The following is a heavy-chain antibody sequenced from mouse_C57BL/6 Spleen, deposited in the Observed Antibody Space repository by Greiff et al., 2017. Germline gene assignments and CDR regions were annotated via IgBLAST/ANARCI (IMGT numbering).Heavy chain of an antibody. CDR2: IDPETGGT. CDR1: GYTFTDYE. D-gene: IGHD1-1*01. CDR3: TREEGFTTVVAKNYFDY. J-gene: IGHJ2*01. V-gene: IGHV1-15*01. Sequence: QVQLKQSGAELVRPGASVTLSCKASGYTFTDYEMHWVKQTPVHGLEWIGAIDPETGGTAYNQKFKGKAILTADKSSSPAYMELRSLTSEDSAVYYCTREEGFTTVVAKNYFDYWGQGTTLTVSS.